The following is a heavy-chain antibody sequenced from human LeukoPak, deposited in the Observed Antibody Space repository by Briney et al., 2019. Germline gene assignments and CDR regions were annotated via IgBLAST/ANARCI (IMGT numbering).Heavy chain of an antibody. CDR2: ISTDGST. CDR3: AKGAGPPWFDP. J-gene: IGHJ5*02. CDR1: GDSISSGAYY. D-gene: IGHD6-19*01. V-gene: IGHV4-61*02. Sequence: SQTLSLTCTVSGDSISSGAYYWSWIRQPAGKGLEWIGRISTDGSTNYNPSLNSRVTMSVDASNNHFSLKLNSVTAADTAVYYCAKGAGPPWFDPWGQGTLVTVSS.